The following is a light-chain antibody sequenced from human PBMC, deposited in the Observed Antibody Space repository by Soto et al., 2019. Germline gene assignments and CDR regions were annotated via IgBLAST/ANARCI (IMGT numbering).Light chain of an antibody. CDR3: QQYYSTPIT. J-gene: IGKJ5*01. V-gene: IGKV4-1*01. CDR2: LAS. CDR1: QSVLYSSNNKNY. Sequence: DIVMTQSPDSLAVSLGERATINCKSSQSVLYSSNNKNYLAWYQQKPGQPPKLLIYLASTRESGVPDRFSGSGSRTDFTLTISSLQAEDVAVYYCQQYYSTPITFGQGTRLEIK.